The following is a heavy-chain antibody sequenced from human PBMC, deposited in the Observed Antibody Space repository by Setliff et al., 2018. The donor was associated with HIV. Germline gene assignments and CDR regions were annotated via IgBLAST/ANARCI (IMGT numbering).Heavy chain of an antibody. CDR1: GFSLSNARMG. J-gene: IGHJ4*02. CDR2: IYWDDDT. D-gene: IGHD3-22*01. CDR3: ARDSSGYHYYFDY. V-gene: IGHV2-26*01. Sequence: PTETLTLTCTVSGFSLSNARMGVSWIRQPPGKALEWLALIYWDDDTRYSTSLKSRLTISKDTSKSQVVLTMTNMDPVDTATYYCARDSSGYHYYFDYWGQGTLVTVSS.